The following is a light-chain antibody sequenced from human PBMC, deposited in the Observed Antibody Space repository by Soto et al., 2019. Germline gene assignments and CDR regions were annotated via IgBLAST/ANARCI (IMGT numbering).Light chain of an antibody. J-gene: IGKJ1*01. CDR3: QQYNNWPWT. Sequence: EIVMTQSPATLSVSPGERATLSCRASQSVSSNLAWYQQKPGQAPRLLIYGASTRATAIPARFSGSGSGTEFSLNISSLQSEDFVIYYCQQYNNWPWTLAQGTKVDIK. V-gene: IGKV3-15*01. CDR1: QSVSSN. CDR2: GAS.